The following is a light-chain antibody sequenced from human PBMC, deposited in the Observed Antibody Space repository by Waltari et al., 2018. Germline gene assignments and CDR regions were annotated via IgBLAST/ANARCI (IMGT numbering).Light chain of an antibody. CDR2: GNT. J-gene: IGLJ2*01. V-gene: IGLV1-40*01. CDR1: SSNIGAGYD. CDR3: QSYDITLSGWKI. Sequence: QSVLTQPPSLSGAPGQRVTISCTGSSSNIGAGYDVHWYQQFPGTAPKLLISGNTNRPSGVPDRFSGSKSGTSASLAITGLQAEDEADYYCQSYDITLSGWKIFGGGTKLTVL.